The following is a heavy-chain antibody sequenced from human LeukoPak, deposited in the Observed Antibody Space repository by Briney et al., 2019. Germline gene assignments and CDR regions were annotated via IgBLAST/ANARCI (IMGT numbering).Heavy chain of an antibody. CDR2: IYYSGST. V-gene: IGHV4-39*01. Sequence: SETLSLTCTVSGGSISSSSYYWGWIRQPPGKGLKWIGSIYYSGSTYYNPSLKSRVTISVDTSKNQFSLKLSSVTAADTAVYYCARSPGAFDIWGQGTMVTVSS. CDR1: GGSISSSSYY. CDR3: ARSPGAFDI. J-gene: IGHJ3*02.